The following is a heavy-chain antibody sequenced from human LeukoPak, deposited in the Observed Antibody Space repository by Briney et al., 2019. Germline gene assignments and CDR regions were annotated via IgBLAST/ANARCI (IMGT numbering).Heavy chain of an antibody. D-gene: IGHD5-24*01. J-gene: IGHJ4*02. Sequence: ASVKVSCMASGYXFTDYYIHWVRQAPGQGLEWMGWLNPNSGDTNYAQKFQGRVSMTRDTSISTAYMDLSDLRSDDTAVYYCARGRNIEMTTMSGGSDYWGQGTLVTVSS. V-gene: IGHV1-2*02. CDR2: LNPNSGDT. CDR3: ARGRNIEMTTMSGGSDY. CDR1: GYXFTDYY.